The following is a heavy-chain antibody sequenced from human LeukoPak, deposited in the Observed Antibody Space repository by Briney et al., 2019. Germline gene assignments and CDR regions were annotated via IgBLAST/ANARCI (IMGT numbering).Heavy chain of an antibody. Sequence: SETLSLTCTVSGGSISSSGYYWGWVRQPPGKGLEWIASIYYSRSTSYNPSLRSRVTISVDTSKNQFSLKLSSVTAADTAVYYRARRCAGGDCYGAFDYWGQGTLVTVSS. CDR1: GGSISSSGYY. V-gene: IGHV4-39*01. D-gene: IGHD2-21*01. CDR2: IYYSRST. J-gene: IGHJ4*02. CDR3: ARRCAGGDCYGAFDY.